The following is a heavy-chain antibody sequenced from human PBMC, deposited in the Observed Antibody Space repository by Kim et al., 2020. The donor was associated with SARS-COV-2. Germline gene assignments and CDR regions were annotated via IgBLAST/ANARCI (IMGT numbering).Heavy chain of an antibody. V-gene: IGHV3-23*01. CDR3: AKFSSGSYPFRGAFDI. CDR2: ISGSGGST. CDR1: GFTFSSYA. J-gene: IGHJ3*02. Sequence: GGSLRLSCAASGFTFSSYAMSWVRQAPGKGLEWVSSISGSGGSTYYADSVKGRFTISRDNSKNTLYLQMNSLRAEDTAVYYCAKFSSGSYPFRGAFDIWGQGTMVTVSS. D-gene: IGHD1-26*01.